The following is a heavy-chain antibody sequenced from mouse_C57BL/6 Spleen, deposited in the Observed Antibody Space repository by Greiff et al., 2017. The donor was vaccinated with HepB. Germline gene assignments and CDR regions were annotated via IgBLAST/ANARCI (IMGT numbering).Heavy chain of an antibody. CDR1: GFTFSDYG. CDR2: ISSGSSTI. CDR3: ARHGNYGGYAMDY. V-gene: IGHV5-17*01. D-gene: IGHD2-1*01. J-gene: IGHJ4*01. Sequence: EVQLVESGGGLVKPGGSLKLSCAASGFTFSDYGMHWVRQAPEKGLEWVAYISSGSSTIYYADTVKGRFTISRDNAKNTLFLQMTSLRSEDTAMYYCARHGNYGGYAMDYWGQGTSVTVSS.